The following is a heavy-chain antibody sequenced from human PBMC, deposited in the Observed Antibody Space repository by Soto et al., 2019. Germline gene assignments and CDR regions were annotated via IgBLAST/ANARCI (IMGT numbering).Heavy chain of an antibody. CDR3: ARARRAITIFGAPPDAFDI. Sequence: GASVKVSCKASGGTFSSYAISWVRQAPGQGLEWMGGINPNCGKAGYAQKFQGRVTMTRNTSISTAYMELSSLRSEDTAVYYCARARRAITIFGAPPDAFDIWVQGTMVTVSS. V-gene: IGHV1-8*02. CDR1: GGTFSSYA. CDR2: INPNCGKA. D-gene: IGHD3-3*01. J-gene: IGHJ3*02.